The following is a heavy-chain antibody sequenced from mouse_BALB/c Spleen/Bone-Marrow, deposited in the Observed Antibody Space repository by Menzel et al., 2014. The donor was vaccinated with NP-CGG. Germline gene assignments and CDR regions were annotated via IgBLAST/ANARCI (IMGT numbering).Heavy chain of an antibody. Sequence: DVMLVESGGGLVKPGGSPKLSCAASGFTFSNYAMSWVRQTPEKRLEWVAIISSGGSYTYYPDSVKGRFTISRDNAKTILYLQMSSLRSEDTAMYYCARQDGFDYWGQGTTLTVSS. D-gene: IGHD2-3*01. CDR1: GFTFSNYA. CDR2: ISSGGSYT. J-gene: IGHJ2*01. CDR3: ARQDGFDY. V-gene: IGHV5-9-1*01.